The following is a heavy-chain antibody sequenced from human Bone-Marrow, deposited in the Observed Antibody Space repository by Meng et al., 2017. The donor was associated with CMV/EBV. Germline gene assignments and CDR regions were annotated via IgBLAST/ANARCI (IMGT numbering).Heavy chain of an antibody. D-gene: IGHD1-14*01. J-gene: IGHJ4*02. CDR2: IYHSMKT. Sequence: LTCAVSGGSSSRSNWWSWVRQPPGKGLEWIGEIYHSMKTNYNPSLRSRLTISLDKSKNQFSLRLSSVTAADTALYYCARNHGKSDFDYWGQGTLVTVSS. CDR1: GGSSSRSNW. V-gene: IGHV4-4*02. CDR3: ARNHGKSDFDY.